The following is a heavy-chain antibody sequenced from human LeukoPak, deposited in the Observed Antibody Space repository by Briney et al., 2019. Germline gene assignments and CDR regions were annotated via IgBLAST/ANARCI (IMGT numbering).Heavy chain of an antibody. CDR1: EFIFSNSG. CDR3: ARVSEANNYGDYIPFDY. D-gene: IGHD4-17*01. J-gene: IGHJ4*02. Sequence: GGSLRLSCAASEFIFSNSGMHWVRQGPGKGLEWVSYISSGGDYINYADSVKGRFTISRDNAKNSLYLQMNSLRAEDTAVYYCARVSEANNYGDYIPFDYWGQGTLVTVSS. CDR2: ISSGGDYI. V-gene: IGHV3-21*01.